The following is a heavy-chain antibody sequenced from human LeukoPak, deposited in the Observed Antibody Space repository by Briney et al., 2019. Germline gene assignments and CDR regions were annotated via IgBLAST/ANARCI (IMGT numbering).Heavy chain of an antibody. J-gene: IGHJ4*02. V-gene: IGHV1-69*13. CDR2: IIAIFGTA. CDR1: GGTFSNYA. CDR3: ARDKYYDFWSGYREYYFDY. D-gene: IGHD3-3*01. Sequence: SVKVSCKASGGTFSNYAISWVRQAPGQALEWMGGIIAIFGTANYAQKFQGRVTITADESTSTAYMELSSLRSEDTAVYYCARDKYYDFWSGYREYYFDYWGQGTLVTVSS.